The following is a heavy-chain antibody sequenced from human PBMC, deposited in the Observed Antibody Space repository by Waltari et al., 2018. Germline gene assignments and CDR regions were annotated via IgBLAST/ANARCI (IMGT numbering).Heavy chain of an antibody. Sequence: QVQLQESGPGLVKPSETLSLTCTVSGGSISSYYWRWIRQPAGKGLEWIGRIDTSGRTNYNPSLKSRVTLSVDTAKNQFSLKLSSVTAADTAVYYCTGYSYGNWNDYYYYMDVWGKGTTVTVSS. V-gene: IGHV4-4*07. D-gene: IGHD5-18*01. CDR1: GGSISSYY. CDR3: TGYSYGNWNDYYYYMDV. J-gene: IGHJ6*03. CDR2: IDTSGRT.